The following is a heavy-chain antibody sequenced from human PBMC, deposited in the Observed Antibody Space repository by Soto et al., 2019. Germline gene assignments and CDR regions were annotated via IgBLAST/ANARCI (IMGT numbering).Heavy chain of an antibody. CDR1: GFSLSNGKVG. CDR2: IFSNDEK. J-gene: IGHJ6*03. D-gene: IGHD6-19*01. Sequence: KESGPVLVNPPETLTLTCTVSGFSLSNGKVGVSWIRQPPGKALEWLAHIFSNDEKSYRTSLKSRLTISEDTSKSQVVLTMTNVDPVDTATYYCARILFGRSVAGGYFYMDVWGKGTTVTVSS. V-gene: IGHV2-26*01. CDR3: ARILFGRSVAGGYFYMDV.